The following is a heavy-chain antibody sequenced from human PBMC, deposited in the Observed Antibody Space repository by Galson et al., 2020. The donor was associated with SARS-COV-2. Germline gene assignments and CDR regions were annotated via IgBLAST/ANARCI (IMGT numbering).Heavy chain of an antibody. J-gene: IGHJ6*02. Sequence: GASLKISCAASGFPFSTYSMNWDRLAPGKGLEWVSSISTSSSYTYYVDSVKGRFSISRDNPRNSLYLQMNSLRAEDTAVYYCARDEGIRGYNYGRLYYGMDVWGQGTTVTVSS. CDR2: ISTSSSYT. CDR1: GFPFSTYS. D-gene: IGHD5-18*01. V-gene: IGHV3-21*01. CDR3: ARDEGIRGYNYGRLYYGMDV.